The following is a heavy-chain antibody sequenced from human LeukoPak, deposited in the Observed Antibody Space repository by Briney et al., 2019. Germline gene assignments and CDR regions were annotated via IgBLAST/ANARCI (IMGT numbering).Heavy chain of an antibody. CDR1: GGTFSSYA. D-gene: IGHD3-22*01. CDR2: IIPIFGTA. CDR3: ARKNHGYYPC. V-gene: IGHV1-69*05. Sequence: ASVKVSCKASGGTFSSYAISWVRQAPGQGLEWMGGIIPIFGTANYAQKFQGRVTITTDESTSTAYMELSSLRSEDTAVYYCARKNHGYYPCWGQGTLVTVSS. J-gene: IGHJ4*02.